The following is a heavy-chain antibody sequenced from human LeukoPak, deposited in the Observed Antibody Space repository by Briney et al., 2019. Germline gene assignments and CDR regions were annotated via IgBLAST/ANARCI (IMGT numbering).Heavy chain of an antibody. J-gene: IGHJ4*02. CDR2: IYYSGST. CDR3: ARGYSSGWNYFDY. V-gene: IGHV4-59*01. D-gene: IGHD6-19*01. Sequence: SETLSLTCNVSGGSISSYYWSWIRQPPRKGLAWIGYIYYSGSTNYNPSLKSRITMSVDTSKNQFSLKLSSVTAADTAVYYCARGYSSGWNYFDYWGQGTLVTVSS. CDR1: GGSISSYY.